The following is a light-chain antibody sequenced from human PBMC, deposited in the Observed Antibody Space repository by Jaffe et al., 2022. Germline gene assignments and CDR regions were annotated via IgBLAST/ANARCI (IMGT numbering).Light chain of an antibody. Sequence: DIQMTQSPSSLSASVGDRVTITCRASQGISKYLAWYQQKPGKVPKLLIYAASTLQSGVSSRFSGSGSGTDFTLTISSLQPEDVATYYCQKYNSDPWTFGQGTKVEIK. J-gene: IGKJ1*01. CDR3: QKYNSDPWT. CDR2: AAS. CDR1: QGISKY. V-gene: IGKV1-27*01.